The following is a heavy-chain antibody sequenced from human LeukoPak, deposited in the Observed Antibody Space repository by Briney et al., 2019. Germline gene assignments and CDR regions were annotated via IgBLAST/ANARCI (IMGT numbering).Heavy chain of an antibody. CDR2: IYYSGST. J-gene: IGHJ4*02. V-gene: IGHV4-61*01. D-gene: IGHD4-23*01. CDR1: GGSISSSSYY. CDR3: ARVAPPTGETRATVVTLLLFDY. Sequence: SETLSLTCTVSGGSISSSSYYWSWIRQPPGKGLEWIGYIYYSGSTNYNHSLKSRVTISVDTSKNQFSLKLSSVTAADTAVYYCARVAPPTGETRATVVTLLLFDYWGQGTLVTVSS.